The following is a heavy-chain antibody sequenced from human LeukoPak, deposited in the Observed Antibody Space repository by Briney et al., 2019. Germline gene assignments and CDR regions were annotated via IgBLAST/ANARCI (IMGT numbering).Heavy chain of an antibody. CDR3: ARDIARVYNWFDP. Sequence: VASVKVSCKASGYTFTDYYMHWVRQAPGQGLEWMGWINPNTGGTNYAQKFQGRVTMTGDTSISTAFMELSRLRSDDTAVYYCARDIARVYNWFDPWGQGTLVTVPS. CDR2: INPNTGGT. CDR1: GYTFTDYY. D-gene: IGHD6-13*01. J-gene: IGHJ5*02. V-gene: IGHV1-2*02.